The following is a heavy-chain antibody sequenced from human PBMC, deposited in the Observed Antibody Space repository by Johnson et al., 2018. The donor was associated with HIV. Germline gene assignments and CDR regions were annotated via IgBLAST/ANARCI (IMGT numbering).Heavy chain of an antibody. CDR3: ARDCTGGVCLNDAFDI. J-gene: IGHJ3*02. CDR1: GFTFSSYG. D-gene: IGHD2-8*02. V-gene: IGHV3-30*03. Sequence: QMLLVESGGGVVQPGRSLRLSCAASGFTFSSYGMHWVRQAPGKGLEWVAVISYDGSNKYYADSVKGRFTISRDNSKNTLYLQMNSLRAEDTAVYYCARDCTGGVCLNDAFDIWGQGTMVTVSS. CDR2: ISYDGSNK.